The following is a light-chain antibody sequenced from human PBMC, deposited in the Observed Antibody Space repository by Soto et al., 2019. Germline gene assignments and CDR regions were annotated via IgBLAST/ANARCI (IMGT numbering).Light chain of an antibody. CDR2: RTF. CDR3: QQYDTSPPT. CDR1: QPITSRY. J-gene: IGKJ5*01. V-gene: IGKV3-20*01. Sequence: IVLTQSPGTLSLSPGEIATLSCRASQPITSRYLAWYQHQPGQAPRLLIYRTFARAPGIPDRFSGGGSGTDFTLTISRLERDDFALYYCQQYDTSPPTFGQGTRLEI.